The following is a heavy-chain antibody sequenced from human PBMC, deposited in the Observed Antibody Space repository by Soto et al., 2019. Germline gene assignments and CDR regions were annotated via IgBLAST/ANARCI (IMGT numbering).Heavy chain of an antibody. Sequence: SATLSLTCRLASFSIIGFFWNLIRQPAGKGLEWIGRIYTSGNTNYNPSLKSRVTMSLDTSDNVLSLKLTSVTAADTAVYFCAREEQVGYFDFWGQGALVTVSS. V-gene: IGHV4-4*07. CDR3: AREEQVGYFDF. CDR2: IYTSGNT. CDR1: SFSIIGFF. D-gene: IGHD6-6*01. J-gene: IGHJ4*02.